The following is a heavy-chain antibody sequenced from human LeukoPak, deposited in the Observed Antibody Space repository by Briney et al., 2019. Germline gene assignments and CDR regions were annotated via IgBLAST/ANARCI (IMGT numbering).Heavy chain of an antibody. Sequence: ASVKVSCKASGYTFTSYGISWVRQAPGQGLEWMGWISAYNGNTNFAQKLQGRVTMTTDTSTSTAYMELRSLRSEDTAVYYCARNILGYCSSTSCYGFDYWGQGTLVTVSS. CDR2: ISAYNGNT. V-gene: IGHV1-18*01. D-gene: IGHD2-2*01. CDR3: ARNILGYCSSTSCYGFDY. CDR1: GYTFTSYG. J-gene: IGHJ4*02.